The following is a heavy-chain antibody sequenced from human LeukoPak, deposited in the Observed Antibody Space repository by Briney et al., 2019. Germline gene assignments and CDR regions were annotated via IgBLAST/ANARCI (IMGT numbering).Heavy chain of an antibody. CDR2: ISAYNDNT. D-gene: IGHD3-10*01. CDR1: GYTFTSYG. CDR3: ARARWGFVLDY. Sequence: ASVKVSCKASGYTFTSYGISWVRQAPGQGLEWMGWISAYNDNTNYAQRLQGRVTMTTDTSTRTVYMELRSLRSDDTAVYYCARARWGFVLDYWGQGTLITVSS. J-gene: IGHJ4*02. V-gene: IGHV1-18*01.